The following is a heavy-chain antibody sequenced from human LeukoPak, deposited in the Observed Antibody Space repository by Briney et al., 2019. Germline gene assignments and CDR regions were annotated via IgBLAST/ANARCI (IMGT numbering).Heavy chain of an antibody. D-gene: IGHD3-22*01. J-gene: IGHJ4*02. V-gene: IGHV4-31*03. CDR2: IYYSGST. Sequence: SETLSLTCTVSGGSISSGGYYWSWIRQHPGKGLEWIGYIYYSGSTDYNPSLKSRVTMSVDTSKNQFSLKLTSVTAADTAVYYCATGETYYYDSSGSYRNPFDYWGQGTLVTVSS. CDR3: ATGETYYYDSSGSYRNPFDY. CDR1: GGSISSGGYY.